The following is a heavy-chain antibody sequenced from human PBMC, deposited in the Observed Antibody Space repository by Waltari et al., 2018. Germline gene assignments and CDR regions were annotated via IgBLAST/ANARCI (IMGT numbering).Heavy chain of an antibody. V-gene: IGHV3-66*01. CDR1: VXXNY. CDR2: IYSGGST. CDR3: ARSLDY. J-gene: IGHJ4*02. Sequence: VXXNYMSWVRQAPGKGLEWVSVIYSGGSTYYADSVKGRFTISRDNSKNTLYLQMNSLRAEDTAVYYCARSLDYWGQGTLVTVSS.